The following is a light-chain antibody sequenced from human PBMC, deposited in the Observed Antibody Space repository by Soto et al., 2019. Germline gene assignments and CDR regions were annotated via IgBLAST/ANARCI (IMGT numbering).Light chain of an antibody. J-gene: IGKJ1*01. CDR2: WAS. CDR1: QSLVDNSSKRSS. V-gene: IGKV4-1*01. Sequence: DIVMTQSPESLAVSLGERATINCKSSQSLVDNSSKRSSLGWYQQKAGQPPKLLIYWASTRESGVPDRFSGSGSGTEFTLTISSLQAEDVAVYYCQQYYTTPVTFGQGTKVEIK. CDR3: QQYYTTPVT.